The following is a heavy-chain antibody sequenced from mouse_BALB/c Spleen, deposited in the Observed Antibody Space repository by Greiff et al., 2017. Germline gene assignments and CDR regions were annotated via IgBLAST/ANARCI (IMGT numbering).Heavy chain of an antibody. V-gene: IGHV2-9*02. D-gene: IGHD1-1*01. CDR3: ARETTLIQITTVVADYYAMDY. CDR2: IWAGGST. J-gene: IGHJ4*01. CDR1: GFSLTSYG. Sequence: QVQLKESGPGLVAPSQSLSITCTVSGFSLTSYGVHWVRQPPGKGLEWLGVIWAGGSTNYNSALMSRLSISKDNSKSQVFLKMNSLQTDDTAMYYCARETTLIQITTVVADYYAMDYWGQGTSVTVSS.